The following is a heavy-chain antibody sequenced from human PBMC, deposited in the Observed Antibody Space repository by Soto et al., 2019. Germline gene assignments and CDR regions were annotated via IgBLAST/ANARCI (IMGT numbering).Heavy chain of an antibody. D-gene: IGHD5-18*01. CDR2: IYYSGST. CDR3: AIGQYTAMATGYYYYGMDV. J-gene: IGHJ6*02. Sequence: SETLSFTCTVSGGSISSYYWSWIRQPPGKGLEWIGYIYYSGSTNYNPSLKSRVTISVDTSKNQFSLKLSSVTAADTAVYYCAIGQYTAMATGYYYYGMDVWGQGTTVTVSS. CDR1: GGSISSYY. V-gene: IGHV4-59*01.